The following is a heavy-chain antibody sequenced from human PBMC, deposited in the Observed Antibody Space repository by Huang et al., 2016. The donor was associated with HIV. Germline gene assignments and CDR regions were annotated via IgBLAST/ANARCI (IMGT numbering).Heavy chain of an antibody. J-gene: IGHJ6*03. CDR3: ARHREGPVAYYSGWGSHLNYMDV. Sequence: QLLLQESGPGLVKPSEALALTCAVSGGSIRSSDYHWGWIRQPPGRGRGWIGGIYYKGSTDYGTSLESGVTIAVDTSKNLFFLNLTSMTAADTAVYYCARHREGPVAYYSGWGSHLNYMDVWGRGRTVVVSS. D-gene: IGHD3-10*01. CDR1: GGSIRSSDYH. CDR2: IYYKGST. V-gene: IGHV4-39*01.